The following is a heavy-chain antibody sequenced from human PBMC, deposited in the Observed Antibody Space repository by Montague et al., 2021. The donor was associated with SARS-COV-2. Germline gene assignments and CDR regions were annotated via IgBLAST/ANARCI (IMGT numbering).Heavy chain of an antibody. CDR1: GYYFISYW. CDR3: ARHLGGYYDYMWGNSREDYFDX. CDR2: IDPVDSST. J-gene: IGHJ4*02. Sequence: QSGAEVKKPGESLRISCKGSGYYFISYWITWVRQMPGKGREWMGKIDPVDSSTNYSPSFQGHFTIPADKSSSTAYLQWSGLKASDTAMYYCARHLGGYYDYMWGNSREDYFDXWGQGTLVTVSS. D-gene: IGHD3-16*02. V-gene: IGHV5-10-1*01.